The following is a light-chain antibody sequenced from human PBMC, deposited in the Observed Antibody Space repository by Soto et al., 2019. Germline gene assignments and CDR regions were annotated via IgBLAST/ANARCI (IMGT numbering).Light chain of an antibody. J-gene: IGLJ3*02. CDR2: EVT. CDR1: SSDIGAYNS. V-gene: IGLV2-8*01. Sequence: QSALTQPPSASGSPGQSVTISCTGSSSDIGAYNSVSWYQQPPGKAPKLIIYEVTKRPSGVPDRFSGSKSGNTASLTVSGLQADDEADYYCSSYGGSNNYILFGGGTKVTVL. CDR3: SSYGGSNNYIL.